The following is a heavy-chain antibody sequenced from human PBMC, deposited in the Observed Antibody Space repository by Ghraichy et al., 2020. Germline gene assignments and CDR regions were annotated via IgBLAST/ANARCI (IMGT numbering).Heavy chain of an antibody. CDR2: IKSDGSST. CDR3: AREYCRGGRCFFGTGGSHFDN. J-gene: IGHJ4*02. Sequence: GGSLRLSCAASGFTLSNYWMHWVRQVPGKGLVWVSRIKSDGSSTTYADSVKGRFTISRDNAKNTLYLQMNSLRAEDTAVYYCAREYCRGGRCFFGTGGSHFDNWGQVILVTVSS. CDR1: GFTLSNYW. V-gene: IGHV3-74*01. D-gene: IGHD2-15*01.